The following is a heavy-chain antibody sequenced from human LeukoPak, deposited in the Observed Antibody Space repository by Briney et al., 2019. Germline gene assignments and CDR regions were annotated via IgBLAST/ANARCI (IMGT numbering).Heavy chain of an antibody. Sequence: SETLSLTCTVSGGSISSYYWGWIRQPPGKGLEWIGYVYYSGSTNYNPSLKSRVTISVDTSKNQFSLKLNSVTAADTAVYYCVREGRWLPRTSQDYMDVWGKGTTVTISS. CDR1: GGSISSYY. J-gene: IGHJ6*03. CDR2: VYYSGST. D-gene: IGHD5-24*01. V-gene: IGHV4-59*01. CDR3: VREGRWLPRTSQDYMDV.